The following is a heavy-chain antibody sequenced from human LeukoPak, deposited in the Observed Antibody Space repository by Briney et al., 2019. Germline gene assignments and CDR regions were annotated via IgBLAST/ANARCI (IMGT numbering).Heavy chain of an antibody. Sequence: PGGSLRLSCAASGFTFRNYAMSWVRQAPGKGLEWVSAISASGGTPYYADSVKGRFTISRDNSQNTLYLQMKSLRAEDTAVYYCAKRHIAALGGDAFDAWGQGTMVTVSS. D-gene: IGHD5-12*01. CDR3: AKRHIAALGGDAFDA. CDR1: GFTFRNYA. J-gene: IGHJ3*01. V-gene: IGHV3-23*01. CDR2: ISASGGTP.